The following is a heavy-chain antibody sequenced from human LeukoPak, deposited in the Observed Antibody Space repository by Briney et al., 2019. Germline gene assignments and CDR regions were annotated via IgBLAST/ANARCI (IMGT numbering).Heavy chain of an antibody. D-gene: IGHD3-9*01. CDR3: SKWGDYDVLTGYYDSDF. CDR2: IVGSGGST. Sequence: PGASLRLSCAASGFTFSSYAMSWVRQAPGKGLERVSPIVGSGGSTYYADSVKGRFTISRDNSKNTLFLQMNSLRVEDTALYYCSKWGDYDVLTGYYDSDFWGQGTLVTVSS. CDR1: GFTFSSYA. J-gene: IGHJ4*02. V-gene: IGHV3-23*01.